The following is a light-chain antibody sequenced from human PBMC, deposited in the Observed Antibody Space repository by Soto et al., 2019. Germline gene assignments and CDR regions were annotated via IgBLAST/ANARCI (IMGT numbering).Light chain of an antibody. J-gene: IGLJ1*01. CDR1: SSDVGGYNY. CDR3: SSYAGSNNFV. Sequence: QSVLTQPPSASGSPGQSVTISCTGTSSDVGGYNYVSWYQQHPGKAPKLMIYEVSERPSGVPDRFSGSKSSNTASLTVSGLQAKDEADYYCSSYAGSNNFVFGTGTKLTVL. CDR2: EVS. V-gene: IGLV2-8*01.